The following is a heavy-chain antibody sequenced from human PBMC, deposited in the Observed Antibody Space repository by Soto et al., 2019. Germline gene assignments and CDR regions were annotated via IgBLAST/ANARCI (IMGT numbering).Heavy chain of an antibody. V-gene: IGHV1-3*01. D-gene: IGHD2-15*01. Sequence: QVQLVQSGAEVKKPGASVKVSCKASGYTFTSYAMHWVRQAPGQRLEWMGWINAGNGNTKYSQKFQGRVTITRDTSAGTDYMELSSLRSEDTAVYYCALGWFRQLRFLPRPIEYWGQGTLVTVSS. J-gene: IGHJ4*02. CDR2: INAGNGNT. CDR1: GYTFTSYA. CDR3: ALGWFRQLRFLPRPIEY.